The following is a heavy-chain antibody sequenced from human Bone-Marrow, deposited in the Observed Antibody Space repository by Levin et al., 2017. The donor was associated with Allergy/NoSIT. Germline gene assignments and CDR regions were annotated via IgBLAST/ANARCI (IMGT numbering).Heavy chain of an antibody. D-gene: IGHD6-19*01. Sequence: PGGSLRLSCTASEFIFSTYWMNWVRQAPGKGLEWLANIKQDGRDKNYVDSVKGRFTISRENAKNSLYLQMNSLRAEDTAVYYCAGGTGWYIDYWGQGILVTVSS. CDR3: AGGTGWYIDY. V-gene: IGHV3-7*01. CDR1: EFIFSTYW. J-gene: IGHJ4*02. CDR2: IKQDGRDK.